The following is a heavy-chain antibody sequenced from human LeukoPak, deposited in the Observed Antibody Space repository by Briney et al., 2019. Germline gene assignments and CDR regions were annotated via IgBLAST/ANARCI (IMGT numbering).Heavy chain of an antibody. V-gene: IGHV3-48*01. Sequence: GGSLRLSCAASGFTFSSYSMNWVRQAPGKGLEWVSYISSSSSTIYYAGSVKGRFTISRDNAKNSLYLQMNSLRAEDTAVYYCARDRGYCSGGSCYLWFDPWGQGTLVTVSS. D-gene: IGHD2-15*01. CDR1: GFTFSSYS. CDR2: ISSSSSTI. J-gene: IGHJ5*02. CDR3: ARDRGYCSGGSCYLWFDP.